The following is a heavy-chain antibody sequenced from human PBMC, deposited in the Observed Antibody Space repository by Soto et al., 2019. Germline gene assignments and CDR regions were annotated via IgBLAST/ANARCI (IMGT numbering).Heavy chain of an antibody. Sequence: ASVKVSCKASGYTLTSYDINWVRQATGQGLEWMGWMNPNSGNTGYAQKFQGRVTMTRNTSISTAYMELSSLRSEDTAVYYCARGPILRFLEWPPHYYYMDVWGKGTTVTVSS. J-gene: IGHJ6*03. D-gene: IGHD3-3*01. CDR2: MNPNSGNT. V-gene: IGHV1-8*01. CDR1: GYTLTSYD. CDR3: ARGPILRFLEWPPHYYYMDV.